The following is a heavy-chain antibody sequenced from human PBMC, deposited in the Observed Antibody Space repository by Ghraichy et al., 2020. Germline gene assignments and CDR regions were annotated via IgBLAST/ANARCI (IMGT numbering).Heavy chain of an antibody. V-gene: IGHV6-1*01. Sequence: QTLSLTCAISGDSVSSNSAAWNWIRQSPSRGLEWLGRTYYRSKWYNDYASSVKSRITINPDTSKDQVSLQLNSVTPEDTAVYYCARESDAPNWFDPWGQGTLVTVSS. CDR2: TYYRSKWYN. CDR1: GDSVSSNSAA. CDR3: ARESDAPNWFDP. J-gene: IGHJ5*02.